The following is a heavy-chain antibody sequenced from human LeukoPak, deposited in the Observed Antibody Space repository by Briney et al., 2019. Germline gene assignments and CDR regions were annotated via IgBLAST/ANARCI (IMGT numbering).Heavy chain of an antibody. D-gene: IGHD2-8*01. CDR3: ASTPDIVLMVYAMNDY. CDR2: INDDGTAK. J-gene: IGHJ4*02. Sequence: GGSLRLSCAASGFNFNGVWMSWVRQAPGKGPEWVANINDDGTAKNYLDSVKGRLTISRDNAVNSLYLQLNSLRAEDTGVYYCASTPDIVLMVYAMNDYWGQGTLVTVSS. V-gene: IGHV3-7*01. CDR1: GFNFNGVW.